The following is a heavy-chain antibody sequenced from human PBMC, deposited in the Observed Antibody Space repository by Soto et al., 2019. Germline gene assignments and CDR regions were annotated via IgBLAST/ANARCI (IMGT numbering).Heavy chain of an antibody. V-gene: IGHV3-48*03. CDR2: ISSSGSTI. J-gene: IGHJ6*02. CDR3: ARDQESSSWYYYYYGMDV. CDR1: GFTFSSYE. Sequence: GGSLRRSCAASGFTFSSYEMNWVRQAPGKWLEWVSYISSSGSTIYYADSVKGRFTISRDNAKNSLYLQMNSLRAEDTAVYYCARDQESSSWYYYYYGMDVWGQGTTVTVSS. D-gene: IGHD6-13*01.